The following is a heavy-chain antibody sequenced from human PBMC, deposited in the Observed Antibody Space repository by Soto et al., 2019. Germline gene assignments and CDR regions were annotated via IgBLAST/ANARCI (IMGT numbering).Heavy chain of an antibody. CDR2: MNPNSGDT. CDR1: GYTFTTYD. D-gene: IGHD5-12*01. CDR3: VRGLEWLRNY. V-gene: IGHV1-8*01. J-gene: IGHJ4*02. Sequence: QVQLVQSGAEVKKPGASVKVSCKATGYTFTTYDINWVRQATGQGLEWMGWMNPNSGDTGYAQKFQGRVTMTRDTSISTAYMELSTLTSDATAVYYCVRGLEWLRNYWGQGTLVTVSS.